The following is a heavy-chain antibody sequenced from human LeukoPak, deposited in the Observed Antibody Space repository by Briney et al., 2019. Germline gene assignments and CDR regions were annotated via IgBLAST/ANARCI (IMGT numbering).Heavy chain of an antibody. CDR1: GGTFSSYA. Sequence: SVKVSCKASGGTFSSYAISWVRQAPGQGLEWMGGIIPIFGTANYAQKFQGRVTTTADKSTSTAYMELSSLRSEDAAVYYCARVSREKGYCSGGSCYSGEDYWGQGTLVTVSS. D-gene: IGHD2-15*01. CDR3: ARVSREKGYCSGGSCYSGEDY. CDR2: IIPIFGTA. V-gene: IGHV1-69*06. J-gene: IGHJ4*02.